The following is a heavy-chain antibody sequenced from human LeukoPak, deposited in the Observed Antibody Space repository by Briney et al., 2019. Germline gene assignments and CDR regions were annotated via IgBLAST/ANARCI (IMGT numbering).Heavy chain of an antibody. D-gene: IGHD5-12*01. J-gene: IGHJ6*03. Sequence: GGSLRLSCAASGFTFDNYGMSWVRQVPGINGNGGSTAYADSVKGRFTISRDNSKNTLYLQMNSLRAEDTAVYYCAKRNLDVRTAGYSGYDSYYMDVWGKGTTVTVSS. V-gene: IGHV3-20*04. CDR2: NGNGGST. CDR1: GFTFDNYG. CDR3: AKRNLDVRTAGYSGYDSYYMDV.